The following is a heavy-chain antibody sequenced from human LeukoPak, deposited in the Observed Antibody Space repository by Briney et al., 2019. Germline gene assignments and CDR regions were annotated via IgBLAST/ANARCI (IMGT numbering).Heavy chain of an antibody. J-gene: IGHJ4*02. CDR2: ITSSSNSI. CDR3: AREKGGTYSDF. D-gene: IGHD1-26*01. CDR1: GFTFSAYN. Sequence: PGGSLRLSCAASGFTFSAYNMNWVRQAPGKGLEWVSFITSSSNSIYYAASVKGRFTISRDNAMNSLYLQMNSLRADDTAVYYCAREKGGTYSDFWGQGTLVTVSS. V-gene: IGHV3-48*01.